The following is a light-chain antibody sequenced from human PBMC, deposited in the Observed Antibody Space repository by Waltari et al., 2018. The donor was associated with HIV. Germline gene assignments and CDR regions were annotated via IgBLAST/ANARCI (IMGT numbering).Light chain of an antibody. CDR3: AAWDDSLNGVV. J-gene: IGLJ2*01. CDR2: SNN. V-gene: IGLV1-44*01. Sequence: QSVLTQPPSASGTPGQSVTISCSGSSSNIGSNTVNWYQHLPGTAPKLLIYSNNRRPSGVPDRFSGSKSGTSASLAISGLQSEAEADYYCAAWDDSLNGVVFGGGTKLTVL. CDR1: SSNIGSNT.